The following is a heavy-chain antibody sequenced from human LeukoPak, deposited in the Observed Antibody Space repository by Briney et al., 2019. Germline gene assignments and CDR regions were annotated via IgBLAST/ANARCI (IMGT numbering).Heavy chain of an antibody. V-gene: IGHV4-39*01. J-gene: IGHJ5*02. Sequence: SETLSLTCTVSGGSTTSSSYYWVWIRQPPGEGLEWIGSMFHGGSTYDNPSLKSRVTISGDTSKNQFSLKLTSVIATDTAIYYCASAFSSGYWFDPWGQGTLVTVSS. CDR3: ASAFSSGYWFDP. CDR2: MFHGGST. D-gene: IGHD3-22*01. CDR1: GGSTTSSSYY.